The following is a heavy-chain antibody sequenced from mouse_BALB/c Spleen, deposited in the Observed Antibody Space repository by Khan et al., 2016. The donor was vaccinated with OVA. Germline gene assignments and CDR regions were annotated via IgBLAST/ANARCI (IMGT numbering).Heavy chain of an antibody. CDR3: ATVYGGDFDY. V-gene: IGHV3-2*02. J-gene: IGHJ2*01. CDR2: ISYSGNT. D-gene: IGHD1-1*02. Sequence: EVKLLESGPGLVKPSQSLSLTCTVTGYSITSDYAWNWIRQFPGNKLEWMGFISYSGNTNYNPSLKSRISITRDTSKNPFFLQLNSVTTEDTATXYCATVYGGDFDYWGQGTTLTVSS. CDR1: GYSITSDYA.